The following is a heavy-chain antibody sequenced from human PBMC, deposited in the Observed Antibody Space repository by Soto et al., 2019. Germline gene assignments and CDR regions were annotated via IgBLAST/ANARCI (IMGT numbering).Heavy chain of an antibody. CDR2: ISAYNGNT. Sequence: QDQLVQSGVEVKKPGASVKVSCKASGYSFTNYGITWVRQAPGQGFEWMGWISAYNGNTNYAQKFQGRVTRTTDASTSTAYLEWRSLRSDDTAVYYCARDRGVAPPVAGNTHYYYYMDVWGKGTTVTVSS. D-gene: IGHD6-19*01. J-gene: IGHJ6*03. V-gene: IGHV1-18*01. CDR1: GYSFTNYG. CDR3: ARDRGVAPPVAGNTHYYYYMDV.